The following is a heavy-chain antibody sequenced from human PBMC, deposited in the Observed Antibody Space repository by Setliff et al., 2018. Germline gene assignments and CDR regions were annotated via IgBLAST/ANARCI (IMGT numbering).Heavy chain of an antibody. Sequence: SVKVSCKASGYTFNSYGISWVRQAPGQGLEWMGGIIPIFGTTNYAQRFQGRVTITTDESTSTAYMELSSLRSEDTAVYYCAREMLVVRGVNSYYYYMDVWGKGTTVTVSS. V-gene: IGHV1-69*05. CDR2: IIPIFGTT. J-gene: IGHJ6*03. D-gene: IGHD3-10*02. CDR1: GYTFNSYG. CDR3: AREMLVVRGVNSYYYYMDV.